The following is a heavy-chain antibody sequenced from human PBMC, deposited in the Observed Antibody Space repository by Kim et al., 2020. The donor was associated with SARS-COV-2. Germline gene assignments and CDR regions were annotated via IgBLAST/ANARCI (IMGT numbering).Heavy chain of an antibody. CDR1: GGTFSSYA. J-gene: IGHJ4*02. D-gene: IGHD3-16*01. CDR3: AASAPLTFGGALNY. Sequence: SVKVSCKASGGTFSSYAISWVRQAPGQGLEWMGGIIPIFGTANYAQKFQGRVTITADESTSTAYMELSSLRSEDTAVYYCAASAPLTFGGALNYWGQGTLVTVSS. V-gene: IGHV1-69*13. CDR2: IIPIFGTA.